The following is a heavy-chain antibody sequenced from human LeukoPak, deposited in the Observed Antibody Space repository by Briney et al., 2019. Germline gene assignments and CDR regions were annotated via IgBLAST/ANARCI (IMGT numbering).Heavy chain of an antibody. CDR2: IRQDGSEK. CDR3: ARDGTAAGLYFDL. CDR1: GFTFTDYW. V-gene: IGHV3-7*01. J-gene: IGHJ4*01. Sequence: GGSLRLSCEVSGFTFTDYWMNWVRQAPGKGPEWVASIRQDGSEKTYVDSVKGRFTISRDNTKNSLSLQLNGLRAEDTAVYYCARDGTAAGLYFDLWGQGTLATVSS. D-gene: IGHD6-13*01.